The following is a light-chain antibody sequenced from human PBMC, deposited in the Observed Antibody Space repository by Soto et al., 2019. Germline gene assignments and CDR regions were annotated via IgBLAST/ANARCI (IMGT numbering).Light chain of an antibody. J-gene: IGKJ1*01. Sequence: EIVLTQSPATLSLSPGERATLSSRASQSVSSYLAWYQQKPGQAPRLLIHDASNRATGIPARFSGSGSGTDFTLTISSREPEDFAVYYCQQRSNWLWTFGQGPKVEIK. CDR1: QSVSSY. CDR2: DAS. V-gene: IGKV3-11*01. CDR3: QQRSNWLWT.